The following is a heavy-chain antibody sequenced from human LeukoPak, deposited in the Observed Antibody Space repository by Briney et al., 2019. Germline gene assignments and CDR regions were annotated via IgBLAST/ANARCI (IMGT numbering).Heavy chain of an antibody. Sequence: SQTLSLTCAISGDSVSSTSDAWNWIRQSPSRGLEWLGRTYYRSKWYNEYAASVKGRITINPDTSKNQFSLQLNSATAEDSAVYYCARSAAGTVDYWGQGTLVTVSS. CDR2: TYYRSKWYN. J-gene: IGHJ4*02. CDR3: ARSAAGTVDY. D-gene: IGHD6-13*01. V-gene: IGHV6-1*01. CDR1: GDSVSSTSDA.